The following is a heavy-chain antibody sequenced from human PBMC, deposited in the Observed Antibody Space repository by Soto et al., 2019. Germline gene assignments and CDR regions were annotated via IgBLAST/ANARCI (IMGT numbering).Heavy chain of an antibody. Sequence: GGSLRLSCAASGFTFSSYSMNWVRQAPGKGLEWVSYISSSSSTIYYADSVKGRFTISRDNAKNSPYLQMNSLRAEDTAVYYCARWLHYYDSSGYYYWGQGTLVTVSS. CDR2: ISSSSSTI. V-gene: IGHV3-48*04. J-gene: IGHJ4*02. D-gene: IGHD3-22*01. CDR1: GFTFSSYS. CDR3: ARWLHYYDSSGYYY.